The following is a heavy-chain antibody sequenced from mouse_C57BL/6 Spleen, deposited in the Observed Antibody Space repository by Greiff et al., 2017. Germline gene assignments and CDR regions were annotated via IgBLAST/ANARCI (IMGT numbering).Heavy chain of an antibody. D-gene: IGHD4-1*01. Sequence: EVQLQQSGPELVKPGASVKISCKASGYSFTGYYMNWVKQSPEKSLEWIGEINPSTGGTTYNQKFKAKATLTVDKSSSTAYMQLKSLTSEDSAVYYCAREELFYYAMDYWGQGTSVTVSS. CDR3: AREELFYYAMDY. J-gene: IGHJ4*01. CDR1: GYSFTGYY. V-gene: IGHV1-42*01. CDR2: INPSTGGT.